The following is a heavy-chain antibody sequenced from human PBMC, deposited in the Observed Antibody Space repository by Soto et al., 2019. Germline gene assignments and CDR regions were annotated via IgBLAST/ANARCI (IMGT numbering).Heavy chain of an antibody. CDR3: ARGVGYFDWLGIDY. CDR2: IKQDGSEK. CDR1: GFTLSSYW. Sequence: GGSLRLSCAASGFTLSSYWMSWVRQAPGKGLEWVANIKQDGSEKYYVDSVKGRFTISRDNAKNSLYLQMNSLRAEDTAVYYCARGVGYFDWLGIDYWGQGTLVTVSS. J-gene: IGHJ4*02. V-gene: IGHV3-7*01. D-gene: IGHD3-9*01.